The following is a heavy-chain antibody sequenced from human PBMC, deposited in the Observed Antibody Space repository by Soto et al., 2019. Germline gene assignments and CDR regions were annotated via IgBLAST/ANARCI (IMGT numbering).Heavy chain of an antibody. V-gene: IGHV4-31*11. CDR1: GVSITSGGYY. Sequence: SETLSLTCAVSGVSITSGGYYWNWIRQRPGKGLEWIGNIYYRGSTFYNPSLKSRITISVDTSKNQFSLHLSSLTASDTAVYYCARDIWSEPWGQGSLVSVS. CDR3: ARDIWSEP. J-gene: IGHJ5*02. CDR2: IYYRGST.